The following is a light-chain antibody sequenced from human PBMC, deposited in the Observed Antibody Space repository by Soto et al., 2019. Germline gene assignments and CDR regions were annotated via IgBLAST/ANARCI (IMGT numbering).Light chain of an antibody. Sequence: DIQMTQSPSTLSGSVGDRVTITCRASQTISSWLAWYQQKPGKAPKLLIYKASTLKSGVPSRFSGSGSGTECTLTISSLQPDHFETYYCQHHNSDSEAFGQGTKVELK. CDR1: QTISSW. V-gene: IGKV1-5*03. J-gene: IGKJ1*01. CDR3: QHHNSDSEA. CDR2: KAS.